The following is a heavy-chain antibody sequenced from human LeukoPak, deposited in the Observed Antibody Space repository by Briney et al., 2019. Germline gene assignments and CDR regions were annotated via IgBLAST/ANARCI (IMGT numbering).Heavy chain of an antibody. CDR2: ISGDGGST. J-gene: IGHJ6*02. V-gene: IGHV3-43*02. CDR1: GFTFDDYA. D-gene: IGHD3-3*01. CDR3: AKDRIWSYDFWSRWTPYYYGMDV. Sequence: GGSLRLSCAASGFTFDDYAMHWVRQAPGKGLEWVSLISGDGGSTYYADSVKGRFIISRDNSKNSLYLQMNSLRTEDTALYYCAKDRIWSYDFWSRWTPYYYGMDVWGQGTTVTVSS.